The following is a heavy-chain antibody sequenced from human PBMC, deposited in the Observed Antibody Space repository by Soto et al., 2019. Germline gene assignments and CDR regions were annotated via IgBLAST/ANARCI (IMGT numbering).Heavy chain of an antibody. D-gene: IGHD2-15*01. CDR2: ISHSGST. Sequence: SETLSLTCAVYGGSFSGYYWSWIRQPPGKGLEWIGEISHSGSTNYNPSLKSRVTISVDTSKNQFSLKLSSVTAADTAVYYCARSPPRYCSGGSCYGGPGVWGKGTLVTVSS. CDR1: GGSFSGYY. V-gene: IGHV4-34*01. J-gene: IGHJ4*02. CDR3: ARSPPRYCSGGSCYGGPGV.